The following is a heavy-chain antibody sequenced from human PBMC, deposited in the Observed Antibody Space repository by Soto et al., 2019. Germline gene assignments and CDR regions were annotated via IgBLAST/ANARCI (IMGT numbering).Heavy chain of an antibody. D-gene: IGHD3-3*01. CDR1: GFSFSRSA. CDR2: IDYSGDTT. V-gene: IGHV3-23*01. J-gene: IGHJ5*01. Sequence: GGSLRLSCAGSGFSFSRSAMSWVRQASGKGLEWVSVIDYSGDTTYYTDSVKGRLTISRDNSKNILYLEMNSLRAEDTAVYYFAKGGGVGYDWFDSWGQRSLVTV. CDR3: AKGGGVGYDWFDS.